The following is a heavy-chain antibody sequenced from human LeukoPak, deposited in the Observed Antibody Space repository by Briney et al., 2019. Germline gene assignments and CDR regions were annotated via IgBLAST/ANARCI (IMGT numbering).Heavy chain of an antibody. D-gene: IGHD1-26*01. V-gene: IGHV3-23*01. CDR2: ISGGGGST. CDR1: GFTFTSYS. CDR3: AKGGKWDVTPFDY. Sequence: GGCLRLSCAASGFTFTSYSMNWVRQAPGKGLEWVSTISGGGGSTYYADSVKGRFTISRDNSKNTLYLQVNSLRAEDTAVYYCAKGGKWDVTPFDYWGQGTLATVSS. J-gene: IGHJ4*02.